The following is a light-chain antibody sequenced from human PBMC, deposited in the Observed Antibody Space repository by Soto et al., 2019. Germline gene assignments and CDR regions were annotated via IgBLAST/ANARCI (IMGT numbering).Light chain of an antibody. CDR1: QTISSW. CDR2: KAS. V-gene: IGKV1-5*03. Sequence: DIQMTQSPSTLSGSVGYRVTITSRPSQTISSWLAWYQQKPGKAPKLLIYKASTLKSGVPSRFSGSGSGTEFTLTISSLQTDDFATYYCKHYNSYSEAFGQGTKVDIK. J-gene: IGKJ1*01. CDR3: KHYNSYSEA.